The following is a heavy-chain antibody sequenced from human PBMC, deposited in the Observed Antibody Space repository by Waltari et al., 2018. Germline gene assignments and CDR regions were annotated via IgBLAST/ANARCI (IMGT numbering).Heavy chain of an antibody. V-gene: IGHV3-23*03. D-gene: IGHD3-3*01. J-gene: IGHJ4*02. CDR2: IYSGGST. Sequence: EVQLLESGGGLVQPGGSLRLSCAASVFTFSSYAMSWVRQAPGKGLEWVSVIYSGGSTYYADSVKGRFTISRDNSKNTLYLQMNSLRAEDTAVYYCAKDQGGYYDFGYWGQGTLVTVSS. CDR3: AKDQGGYYDFGY. CDR1: VFTFSSYA.